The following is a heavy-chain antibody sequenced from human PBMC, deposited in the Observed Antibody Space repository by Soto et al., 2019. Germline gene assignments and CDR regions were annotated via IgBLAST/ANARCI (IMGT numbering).Heavy chain of an antibody. CDR2: IWYDGSNK. D-gene: IGHD6-13*01. CDR1: GFTFSSYG. CDR3: ARDLFGYSSSWYHYYYYYYGMDV. J-gene: IGHJ6*02. V-gene: IGHV3-33*01. Sequence: GGSLRLSCAASGFTFSSYGMHWVRQAPGKGLEWVAVIWYDGSNKYYADSVKGRFTISRDNSKNTLYLQMNSLRAEDTAVYYCARDLFGYSSSWYHYYYYYYGMDVWGQGTTVTVSS.